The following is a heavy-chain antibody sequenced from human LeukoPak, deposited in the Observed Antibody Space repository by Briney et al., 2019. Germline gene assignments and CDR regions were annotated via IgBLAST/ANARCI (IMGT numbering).Heavy chain of an antibody. CDR2: INPNSGGT. Sequence: ASVKVSCKASGYTFTGYYMHWVRQAPGHGLEWMGWINPNSGGTNYAQKFQGRVTMTRDTSISTAYMELSRLRSDDTAVYYCARIKAMTAVSGSYYYYYGMDVWGQGPTPPVSS. J-gene: IGHJ6*02. CDR1: GYTFTGYY. D-gene: IGHD3-10*01. CDR3: ARIKAMTAVSGSYYYYYGMDV. V-gene: IGHV1-2*02.